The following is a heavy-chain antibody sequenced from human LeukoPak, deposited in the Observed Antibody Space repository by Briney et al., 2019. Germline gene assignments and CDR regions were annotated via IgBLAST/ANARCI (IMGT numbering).Heavy chain of an antibody. D-gene: IGHD3-16*02. J-gene: IGHJ1*01. CDR2: ISGSGGNT. Sequence: PGGSLRLSCAASGFTFSSYAMSWVRQAPGKGLEWVSLISGSGGNTYYADSVKGRFTISRDNSKNTLYLQMNSLRAEDTAVYYCAKEEITFGGVIVKHFQHWGQGTLVTVTS. V-gene: IGHV3-23*01. CDR3: AKEEITFGGVIVKHFQH. CDR1: GFTFSSYA.